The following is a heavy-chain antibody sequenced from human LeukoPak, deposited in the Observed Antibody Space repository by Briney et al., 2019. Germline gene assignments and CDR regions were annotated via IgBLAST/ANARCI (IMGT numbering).Heavy chain of an antibody. V-gene: IGHV4-4*07. J-gene: IGHJ4*02. CDR2: FYSSGST. CDR3: ARGLIVGATPFDY. D-gene: IGHD1-26*01. Sequence: SETLSLTCTVSGGSITSYYWSWIRQPVGKGLEWIGRFYSSGSTNYNPSLKSRVTISVDKSKTQFSLKLTSVTAADTAVYYCARGLIVGATPFDYWGQGTLVTVSS. CDR1: GGSITSYY.